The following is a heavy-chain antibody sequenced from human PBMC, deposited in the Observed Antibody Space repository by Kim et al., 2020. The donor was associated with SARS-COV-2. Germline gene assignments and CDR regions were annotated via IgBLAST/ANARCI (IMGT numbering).Heavy chain of an antibody. CDR1: GFTFSNAW. Sequence: GGSLRLSCAASGFTFSNAWMNWVRQAPGKGLEWVGRIKSKINGGTTGYAAPVKGRFTISRDDSKNTLYLQMRSLKTEDTAVYYCTSDLGGYCGGDCYSRLWGLGTTFTVSS. CDR2: IKSKINGGTT. J-gene: IGHJ6*02. D-gene: IGHD2-21*02. CDR3: TSDLGGYCGGDCYSRL. V-gene: IGHV3-15*01.